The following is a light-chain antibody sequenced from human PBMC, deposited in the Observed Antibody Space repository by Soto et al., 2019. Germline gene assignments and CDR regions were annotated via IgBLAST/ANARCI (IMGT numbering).Light chain of an antibody. J-gene: IGLJ1*01. V-gene: IGLV2-14*03. CDR3: TSYTSSSTYV. Sequence: QSALTQPASVSGSPGQSITIFCTGTSSDVGSYNYVSWYQQHPGRAPKLMIYDVSSRPSGVSNRFSGSKSGNTASLTISGLQAEDEADYFCTSYTSSSTYVFGTGTNVTVL. CDR1: SSDVGSYNY. CDR2: DVS.